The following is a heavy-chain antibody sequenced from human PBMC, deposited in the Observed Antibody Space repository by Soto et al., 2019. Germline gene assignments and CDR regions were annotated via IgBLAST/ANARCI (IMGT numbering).Heavy chain of an antibody. V-gene: IGHV3-11*03. D-gene: IGHD3-9*01. CDR3: AKTAGYNPIYYFDY. J-gene: IGHJ4*02. CDR1: GFTFSDHY. CDR2: SSSSGSFT. Sequence: GGSLRLSCAASGFTFSDHYMSWIRQAPGKGLEWVGDSSSSGSFTNYADSVKGRFSISRDNAKNTLYLQMNSLRAEDTAVYYCAKTAGYNPIYYFDYWGQGTLVTVSS.